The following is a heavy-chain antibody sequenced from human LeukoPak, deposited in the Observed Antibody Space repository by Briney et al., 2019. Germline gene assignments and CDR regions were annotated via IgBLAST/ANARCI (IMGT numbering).Heavy chain of an antibody. V-gene: IGHV4-59*08. Sequence: PSETLSLTCTVSGGSISSYYWNWIRQPPGKGLEWIGYIYYSGITNYDPSPKSRVTISVDTPRNQFSLKLTSVTAADTAVYYCARHYYGSENYYFDFWGQGTLVTVSS. D-gene: IGHD3-10*01. J-gene: IGHJ4*02. CDR3: ARHYYGSENYYFDF. CDR1: GGSISSYY. CDR2: IYYSGIT.